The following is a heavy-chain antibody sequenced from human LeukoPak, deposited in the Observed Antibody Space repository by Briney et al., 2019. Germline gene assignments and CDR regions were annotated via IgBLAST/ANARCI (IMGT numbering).Heavy chain of an antibody. CDR2: IYWDDDK. CDR3: AHPIGVLGMIDY. D-gene: IGHD7-27*01. V-gene: IGHV2-5*02. CDR1: GFSLTTSGVG. J-gene: IGHJ4*02. Sequence: SGPTLVKPTQTLTLTCTFSGFSLTTSGVGVTWIRQPPGKTLEWLALIYWDDDKRYSPSLKSRLTITKDTSKNQVVLTMTNMDPVDTGTYYCAHPIGVLGMIDYWGQGTLVTVSS.